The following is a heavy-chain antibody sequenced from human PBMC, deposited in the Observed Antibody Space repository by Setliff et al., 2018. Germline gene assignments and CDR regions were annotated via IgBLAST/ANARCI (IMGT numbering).Heavy chain of an antibody. Sequence: LSLTCTVSGGSISSGGYYWSWIRQRPGKGLEWIGYIYYSGSTYYNPSLKSRVTISVDTSKNQFSLKLSSVTAADTAVYYCARVPRFTDTRNAFDIWGQGTMVTVSS. J-gene: IGHJ3*02. CDR1: GGSISSGGYY. CDR2: IYYSGST. CDR3: ARVPRFTDTRNAFDI. V-gene: IGHV4-31*03. D-gene: IGHD5-18*01.